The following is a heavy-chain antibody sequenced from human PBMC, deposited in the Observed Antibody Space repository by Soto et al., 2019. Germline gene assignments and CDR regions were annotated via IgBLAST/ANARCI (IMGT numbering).Heavy chain of an antibody. D-gene: IGHD4-4*01. Sequence: LRLSCAASGXTFSSYAMSWVRQAPGKGLEWVSAISGSGGSTYYADSVKGRFTISRDNSKNTLYLQMNSLRAEDTAVYYCAKGPDYSNYDYLFDYWGQGTLVTVSS. CDR3: AKGPDYSNYDYLFDY. CDR1: GXTFSSYA. CDR2: ISGSGGST. J-gene: IGHJ4*02. V-gene: IGHV3-23*01.